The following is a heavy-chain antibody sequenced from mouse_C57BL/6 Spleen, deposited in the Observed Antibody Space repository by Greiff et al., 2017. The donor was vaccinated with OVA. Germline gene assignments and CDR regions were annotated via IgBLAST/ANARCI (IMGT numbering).Heavy chain of an antibody. D-gene: IGHD1-1*01. CDR1: GYTFTDYE. CDR2: IDPETGGT. Sequence: QVQLKESGAELVRPGASVTLSCKASGYTFTDYEMHWVKQTPVHGLEWIGAIDPETGGTAYNQKFKGKAILTADKSSSTAYMELRSLTSEDSAVYYCTRSRYYGSSYAMDYWGQGTSVTVSS. J-gene: IGHJ4*01. CDR3: TRSRYYGSSYAMDY. V-gene: IGHV1-15*01.